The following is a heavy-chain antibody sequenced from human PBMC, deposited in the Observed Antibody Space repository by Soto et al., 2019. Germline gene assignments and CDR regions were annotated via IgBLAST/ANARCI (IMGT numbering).Heavy chain of an antibody. D-gene: IGHD6-13*01. J-gene: IGHJ4*02. CDR3: AKADYSYSWAPGDY. CDR1: GFTFSSYA. V-gene: IGHV3-23*01. CDR2: ISGSGGST. Sequence: PGGSLRLSCAASGFTFSSYAMKWVRQAPGKGLEWVSAISGSGGSTYYADSVKGRFTISRDNSKNTLYLQMNSLRVEDTALYYCAKADYSYSWAPGDYWGQGTLVTVSS.